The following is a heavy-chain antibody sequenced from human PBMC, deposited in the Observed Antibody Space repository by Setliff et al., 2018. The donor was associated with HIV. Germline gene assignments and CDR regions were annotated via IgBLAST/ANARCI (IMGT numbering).Heavy chain of an antibody. CDR1: GGSMNSYY. CDR3: ARLGIYGDYLDH. D-gene: IGHD4-17*01. V-gene: IGHV4-4*08. J-gene: IGHJ4*02. CDR2: IYTSGTT. Sequence: SETLSLTCSVSGGSMNSYYWGWIRQPPGKGLEWIGYIYTSGTTNYNPSLRGRGTISIDTTSKKFTLKLNSVTAADTAVYYCARLGIYGDYLDHWGQGTLVTVSS.